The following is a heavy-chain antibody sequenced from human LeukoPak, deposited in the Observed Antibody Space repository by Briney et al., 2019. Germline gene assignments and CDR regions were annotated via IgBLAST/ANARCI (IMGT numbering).Heavy chain of an antibody. Sequence: PSETLSLTCAVYGGSFSGYYWNWIRQSPGKGLEWIGEINHSGSTNYNPSLESRVTISVDTSKKQFSLKLSSVTAADTAVYYCARVLRYCSGGNCYSGGLGYMDVWGKGTTVTISS. V-gene: IGHV4-34*01. CDR2: INHSGST. CDR3: ARVLRYCSGGNCYSGGLGYMDV. J-gene: IGHJ6*03. CDR1: GGSFSGYY. D-gene: IGHD2-15*01.